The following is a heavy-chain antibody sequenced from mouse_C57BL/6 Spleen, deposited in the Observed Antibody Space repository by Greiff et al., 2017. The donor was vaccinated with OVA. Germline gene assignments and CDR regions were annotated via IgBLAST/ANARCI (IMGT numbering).Heavy chain of an antibody. CDR2: ISYDGSN. D-gene: IGHD1-1*01. V-gene: IGHV3-6*01. Sequence: DVQLQESGPGLVKPSQSLSLTCSVTGYSITSGYYWNWIRQFPGNKLEWMGYISYDGSNNYNPSLKNRISITRDTSKNQFFLKLNSVTTEDTATYYCARAITTVVRYYAMDYWGQGTSVTVSS. CDR3: ARAITTVVRYYAMDY. CDR1: GYSITSGYY. J-gene: IGHJ4*01.